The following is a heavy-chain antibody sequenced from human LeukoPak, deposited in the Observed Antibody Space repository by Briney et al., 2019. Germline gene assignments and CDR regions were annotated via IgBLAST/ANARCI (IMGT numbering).Heavy chain of an antibody. Sequence: TSETLSLTCTVSGGSISSYYWSWIRQPPGKGLEWIGYIYYSGSTNYNPSLKSRVTISVDTSKNQFSLKLSSVTAADTAVYYCARQQGIWWYFDYWGQGTLVTVSS. CDR2: IYYSGST. V-gene: IGHV4-59*08. D-gene: IGHD2-8*02. CDR1: GGSISSYY. CDR3: ARQQGIWWYFDY. J-gene: IGHJ4*02.